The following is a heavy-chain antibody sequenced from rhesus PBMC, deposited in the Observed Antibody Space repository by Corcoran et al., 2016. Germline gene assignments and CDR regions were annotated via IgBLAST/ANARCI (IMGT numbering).Heavy chain of an antibody. CDR1: GGSISGYY. CDR2: IDGNSETT. J-gene: IGHJ4*01. D-gene: IGHD6-43*01. CDR3: ARGGGYSSSYLVDY. V-gene: IGHV4-73*01. Sequence: QVKLQQWGEGLVKPSETLSLTCAVYGGSISGYYWSWIRPPPGMGLEWIGNIDGNSETTNYNPSLKNRVTISKATSKNQFSLKLSSVTAADTAVYYCARGGGYSSSYLVDYWGQGVLVTVSS.